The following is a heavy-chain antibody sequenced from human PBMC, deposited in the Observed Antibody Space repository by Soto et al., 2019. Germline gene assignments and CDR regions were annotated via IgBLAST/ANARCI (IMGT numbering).Heavy chain of an antibody. CDR2: ISSSGNDR. D-gene: IGHD2-15*01. J-gene: IGHJ4*02. CDR1: AFTFSSYS. Sequence: GGSLTLSCVASAFTFSSYSMTWVRQAPGKGLEWVSSISSSGNDRYYADSVKGRFTISRDNAENSLYLQMDSLRAEDTGVYYCANNWNSGGTCCPDYWGQGTLVTVSS. V-gene: IGHV3-21*01. CDR3: ANNWNSGGTCCPDY.